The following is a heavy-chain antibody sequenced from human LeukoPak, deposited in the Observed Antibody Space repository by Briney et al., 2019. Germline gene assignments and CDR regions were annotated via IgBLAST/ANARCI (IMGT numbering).Heavy chain of an antibody. Sequence: GGSLRLSCAASGFTFTSYAMGWVRHAPGKGREWVSTISSSGESTYYAYSVKGRFTISRDNSKNTLYLQMSSLRAEDTAVYYCAKGGSSWSRFDYWGQGTLVTVSS. CDR1: GFTFTSYA. CDR2: ISSSGEST. D-gene: IGHD6-13*01. V-gene: IGHV3-23*01. J-gene: IGHJ4*02. CDR3: AKGGSSWSRFDY.